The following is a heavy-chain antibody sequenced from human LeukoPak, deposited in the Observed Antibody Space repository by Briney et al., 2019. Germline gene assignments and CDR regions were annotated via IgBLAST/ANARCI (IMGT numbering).Heavy chain of an antibody. CDR1: GGSISSYY. D-gene: IGHD3-3*01. J-gene: IGHJ6*03. Sequence: SETLSLTCTVSGGSISSYYWSWIRQSPGKGLEWIGYIYYSGSTNYNPSLKSRVTISVDTSKNQFSLKLSSVTAADTAVYYCARVYYDFWSGYYTYYMDVWGKGTTVTVSS. CDR2: IYYSGST. CDR3: ARVYYDFWSGYYTYYMDV. V-gene: IGHV4-59*01.